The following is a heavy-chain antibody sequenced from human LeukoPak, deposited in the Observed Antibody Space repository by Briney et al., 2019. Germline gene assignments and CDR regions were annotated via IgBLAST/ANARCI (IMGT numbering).Heavy chain of an antibody. J-gene: IGHJ4*02. CDR1: GGSISSYY. V-gene: IGHV4-59*01. CDR3: ARVQAYGGKGYFDY. Sequence: SETLSLTCTVSGGSISSYYWSWIRQPPGKGLEWIGYIYYSGSTNHNPSLKSRVTISVDTSKNQFSLKLSSVTAADTAVYYCARVQAYGGKGYFDYWGQGTLVTVSS. D-gene: IGHD4-23*01. CDR2: IYYSGST.